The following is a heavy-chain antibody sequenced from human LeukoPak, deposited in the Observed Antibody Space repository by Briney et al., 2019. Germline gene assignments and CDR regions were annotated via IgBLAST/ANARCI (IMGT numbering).Heavy chain of an antibody. Sequence: GGSLRLSCAASGFTVSSNYMSWVRQAPGKGLEWVSVIYSGGSTYYADSVKGRFTISRDNSKNTLYLQMNSLRAEDTAVYYCARDLRYFDWLSSHYYYYGMDVWGQGTTVTVSS. V-gene: IGHV3-66*01. CDR3: ARDLRYFDWLSSHYYYYGMDV. CDR2: IYSGGST. J-gene: IGHJ6*02. D-gene: IGHD3-9*01. CDR1: GFTVSSNY.